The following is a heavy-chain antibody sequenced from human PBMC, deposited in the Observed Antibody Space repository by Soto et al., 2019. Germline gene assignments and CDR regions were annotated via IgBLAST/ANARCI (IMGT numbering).Heavy chain of an antibody. J-gene: IGHJ4*02. Sequence: GGSLRLSCAASGFTFSNYIMHWVRQAPGKGLEWVAIILHDGNNKYYADSVKDRFTISRDNSRNTLYLHMDSLRAEDTAVYYCARGRGSTGYLGREHYFDYWGQGTLVTVSS. D-gene: IGHD2-2*01. CDR2: ILHDGNNK. V-gene: IGHV3-30*14. CDR1: GFTFSNYI. CDR3: ARGRGSTGYLGREHYFDY.